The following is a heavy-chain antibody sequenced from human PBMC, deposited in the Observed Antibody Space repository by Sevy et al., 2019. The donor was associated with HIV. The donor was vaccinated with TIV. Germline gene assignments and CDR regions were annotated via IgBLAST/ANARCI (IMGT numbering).Heavy chain of an antibody. D-gene: IGHD3-16*01. CDR3: ARSWDYGGQMGY. J-gene: IGHJ4*02. V-gene: IGHV3-7*01. CDR2: IKQDGSDK. Sequence: GGSLRLSCAASGFTFNNYWMTWVRQAPGKGLEWVANIKQDGSDKYYMESVKGRFNISRDNTKNSLYLQLNSLRAEDTALYYCARSWDYGGQMGYWGQGTLVTVSS. CDR1: GFTFNNYW.